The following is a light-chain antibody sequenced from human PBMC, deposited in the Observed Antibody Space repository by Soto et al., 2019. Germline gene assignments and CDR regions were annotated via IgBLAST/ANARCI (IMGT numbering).Light chain of an antibody. CDR3: AAWDDSLNGVV. V-gene: IGLV1-44*01. CDR1: SSNIGSNT. CDR2: SNN. Sequence: QSVLTQPPSASGTPGQRVTFSCSGSSSNIGSNTVDWYQQLPGTAPKLLIYSNNQRPSGVPGRFSGSKSGTSASLAISGLQSEDEAYYYCAAWDDSLNGVVFGGGTKLTVL. J-gene: IGLJ2*01.